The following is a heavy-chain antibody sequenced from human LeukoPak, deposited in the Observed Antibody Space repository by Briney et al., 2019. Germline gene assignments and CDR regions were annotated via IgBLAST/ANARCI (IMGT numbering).Heavy chain of an antibody. CDR3: ARGDLFRRYYGSGSYWTNWFDP. D-gene: IGHD3-10*01. CDR1: GGPVSRGGYY. V-gene: IGHV4-31*03. CDR2: IYYTGST. J-gene: IGHJ5*02. Sequence: PSETLSLTCTVSGGPVSRGGYYWNWIRQRPGQGLEWIGYIYYTGSTFYSPSHKSRVTISLDTSNNQFSLNLSSVTAADTAVYYCARGDLFRRYYGSGSYWTNWFDPWGQGTLVTVSS.